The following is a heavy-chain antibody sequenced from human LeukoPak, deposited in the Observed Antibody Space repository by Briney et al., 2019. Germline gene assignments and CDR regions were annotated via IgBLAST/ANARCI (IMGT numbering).Heavy chain of an antibody. V-gene: IGHV3-21*04. D-gene: IGHD3-10*01. Sequence: GGSLRLSCAASGFTFSSYSMNWVRQAPGKGLEWVSSISSSGSYIYYADSVKGRFTISRDISKNTLYLQMNSLRAEDTAVYYCARVLSGRGSLYDYYYYMDVWGKGTTVTISS. J-gene: IGHJ6*03. CDR2: ISSSGSYI. CDR1: GFTFSSYS. CDR3: ARVLSGRGSLYDYYYYMDV.